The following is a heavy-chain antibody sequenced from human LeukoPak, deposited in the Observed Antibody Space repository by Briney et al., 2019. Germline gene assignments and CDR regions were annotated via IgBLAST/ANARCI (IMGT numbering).Heavy chain of an antibody. J-gene: IGHJ6*02. Sequence: GGSLRLSCAASGFTFSGSAMHWVRQASGKGLEWVGRIRSKANSYATAYAASVKGRFTISRDDSKNTAYLQMNSLKTEDTAVYYCIRHPRDTAMVNYYGMDVWGQGATVTVSS. D-gene: IGHD5-18*01. CDR2: IRSKANSYAT. CDR1: GFTFSGSA. CDR3: IRHPRDTAMVNYYGMDV. V-gene: IGHV3-73*01.